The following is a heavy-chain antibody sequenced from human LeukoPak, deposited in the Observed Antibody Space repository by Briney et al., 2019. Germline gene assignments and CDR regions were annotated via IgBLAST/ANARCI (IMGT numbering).Heavy chain of an antibody. CDR2: SSGSGGST. J-gene: IGHJ4*02. Sequence: PGGSLRLSCAASGFTFSSYAMSWVRQAPGKGLEWVSASSGSGGSTYYADSVKGRFTISRDNSKNKLYLQMNSLRAEDTAVYYCAKGYCSSTSCYRSDYWGQGTLVTVSS. D-gene: IGHD2-2*01. V-gene: IGHV3-23*01. CDR3: AKGYCSSTSCYRSDY. CDR1: GFTFSSYA.